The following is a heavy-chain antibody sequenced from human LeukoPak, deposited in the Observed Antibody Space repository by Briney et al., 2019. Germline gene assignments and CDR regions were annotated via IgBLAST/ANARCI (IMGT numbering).Heavy chain of an antibody. V-gene: IGHV3-74*01. D-gene: IGHD1-26*01. CDR1: GFTFSGYW. CDR3: ARDGRSGSFDK. CDR2: IRSDGSIT. J-gene: IGHJ4*02. Sequence: GGPLRLSCAASGFTFSGYWMHWVRQAPGEGLAWVSVIRSDGSITTYADSVKGRFTISRDTAKNTLYLQLNSLRAEDTAVYYCARDGRSGSFDKWGQGTMVTHSS.